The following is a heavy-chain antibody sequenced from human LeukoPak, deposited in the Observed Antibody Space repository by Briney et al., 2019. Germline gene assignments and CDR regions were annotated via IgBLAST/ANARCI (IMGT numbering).Heavy chain of an antibody. CDR1: GFTFASYS. CDR2: ISGDSTYI. V-gene: IGHV3-21*01. J-gene: IGHJ4*02. CDR3: ARVSGGLERQSDLDY. D-gene: IGHD1-1*01. Sequence: GGSLRLSCAASGFTFASYSMNWVRQAPGKGLEWVSSISGDSTYIYNAGSVKGRFTISRDNAQASLYLQMNSLRADDTAVYYCARVSGGLERQSDLDYWGRGTLVIVSS.